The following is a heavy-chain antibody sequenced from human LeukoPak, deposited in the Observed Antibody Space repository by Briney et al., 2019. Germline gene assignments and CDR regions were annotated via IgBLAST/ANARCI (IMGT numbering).Heavy chain of an antibody. D-gene: IGHD3-22*01. CDR3: ATRYYYDNGGYYYRYFDS. CDR2: FDPEVGEK. J-gene: IGHJ4*02. V-gene: IGHV1-24*01. Sequence: ASVKVSCKVSGYTLTELAIHWVRQTPGKGLEWMGGFDPEVGEKMYAQKFQGRVIMTEDTSTAYMELSSLRSEDTALYYCATRYYYDNGGYYYRYFDSWGQGTLVTVSS. CDR1: GYTLTELA.